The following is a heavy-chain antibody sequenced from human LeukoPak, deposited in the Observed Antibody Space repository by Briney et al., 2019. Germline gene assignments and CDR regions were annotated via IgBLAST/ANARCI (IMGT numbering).Heavy chain of an antibody. V-gene: IGHV3-11*05. CDR2: SSGSGTYT. CDR3: ARATRDYGSGNYSPLILLDY. J-gene: IGHJ4*02. Sequence: GGSLRLSCAASGFSFSDYYMTWIRQAPGKGLEWVSYSSGSGTYTNYADSVKGRFTISRDNAKSSLYLQMNSLRAEDTAVYYCARATRDYGSGNYSPLILLDYWGQGTMVRVSS. CDR1: GFSFSDYY. D-gene: IGHD3-10*01.